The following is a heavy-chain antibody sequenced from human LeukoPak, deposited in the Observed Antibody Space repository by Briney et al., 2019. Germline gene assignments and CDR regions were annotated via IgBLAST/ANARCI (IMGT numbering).Heavy chain of an antibody. V-gene: IGHV3-7*01. CDR2: IKQDGSEK. CDR3: ARDRHDYTHYFGY. CDR1: GFTFSTYW. D-gene: IGHD4-11*01. J-gene: IGHJ4*02. Sequence: PGGSLRLSCAASGFTFSTYWMSWVRQAPGKGLEWVANIKQDGSEKYYVDSVKGRFTISRDNAKNSLYVQMNSLRAEDTAVYYCARDRHDYTHYFGYWGQGTLVTVSS.